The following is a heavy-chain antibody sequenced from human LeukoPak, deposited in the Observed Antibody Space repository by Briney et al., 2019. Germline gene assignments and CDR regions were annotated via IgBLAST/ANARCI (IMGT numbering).Heavy chain of an antibody. Sequence: SETLSLTCAVYGGSFSGDYWSWIRQPPGQGLEWIGEIDHSGSTSYNPSLKSRVTISVDTSKNQFSLKLSSVTAADTAVYYCARDPTSYNNGQEDYWGQGTLVTVSS. V-gene: IGHV4-34*01. J-gene: IGHJ4*02. CDR3: ARDPTSYNNGQEDY. CDR1: GGSFSGDY. D-gene: IGHD5-18*01. CDR2: IDHSGST.